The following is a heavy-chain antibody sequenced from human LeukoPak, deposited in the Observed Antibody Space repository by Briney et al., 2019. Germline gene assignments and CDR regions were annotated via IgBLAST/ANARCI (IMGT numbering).Heavy chain of an antibody. D-gene: IGHD1-26*01. CDR2: ISGSGGST. J-gene: IGHJ4*02. V-gene: IGHV3-23*01. Sequence: PGGSLRLSCAASGFTFSSYAMSWVRQAPGKGLEWVSAISGSGGSTYYADSVKGRFTISRDNSRNTLYLQMNRLRAEDTATYYCAKDAVGGTAYYFDNWGQGTLVTVSS. CDR3: AKDAVGGTAYYFDN. CDR1: GFTFSSYA.